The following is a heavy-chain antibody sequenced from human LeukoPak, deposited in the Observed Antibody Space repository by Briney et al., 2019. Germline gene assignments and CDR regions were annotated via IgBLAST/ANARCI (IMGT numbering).Heavy chain of an antibody. CDR1: GYIFTGYY. CDR3: ARARQPRIAAAGVDY. J-gene: IGHJ4*02. D-gene: IGHD6-13*01. CDR2: INPNSGGT. V-gene: IGHV1-2*02. Sequence: EASVKVSCKASGYIFTGYYMHWVRQAPGQGLEWMGWINPNSGGTNYAQKFQGRVTMTRDTSISTAYMELSRLRSDDTAVYYCARARQPRIAAAGVDYWGQGTLVTASS.